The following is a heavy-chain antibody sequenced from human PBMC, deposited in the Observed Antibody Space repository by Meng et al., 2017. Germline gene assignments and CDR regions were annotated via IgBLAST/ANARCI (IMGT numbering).Heavy chain of an antibody. CDR2: INHSRST. CDR3: ARRGQTYWDGPGKREVFDY. J-gene: IGHJ4*02. D-gene: IGHD1-26*01. Sequence: QVQLQQLGAGLLKPSETLCSSGAVYGGSLSGYYWGWIRQPPGKGLEWIGEINHSRSTNYNPSLKSLVTISVDTSKNQFSLKLSSVTAADTAVYYCARRGQTYWDGPGKREVFDYWGQGTLVTVSS. CDR1: GGSLSGYY. V-gene: IGHV4-34*01.